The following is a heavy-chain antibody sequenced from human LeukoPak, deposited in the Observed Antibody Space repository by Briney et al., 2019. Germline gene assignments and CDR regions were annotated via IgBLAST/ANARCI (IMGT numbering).Heavy chain of an antibody. CDR1: GFTFSSNS. V-gene: IGHV3-21*01. CDR3: TTDYIVVVVAARAH. Sequence: GGSLTLTCAASGFTFSSNSMNWVRQPPGKGLEWVSSISSSSYIYYADSVKGRFTISRDNAKNSLYLQMNSLRAEDTAVYYCTTDYIVVVVAARAHWGQGNLVTVSS. J-gene: IGHJ1*01. D-gene: IGHD2-15*01. CDR2: ISSSSYI.